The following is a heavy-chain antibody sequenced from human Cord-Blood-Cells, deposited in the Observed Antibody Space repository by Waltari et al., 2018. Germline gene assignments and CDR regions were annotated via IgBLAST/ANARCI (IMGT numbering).Heavy chain of an antibody. D-gene: IGHD6-13*01. Sequence: EVQLVQSGAEVKKPGESLKISCKGSGYSFTSYLTGWVRRRPGKGLEWMGIIYPGDSDTRYSPSFQGQVTISADKSISTAYLQWSSLKASDTAMYYCARLSRVAAAGPFDYWGQGTLVTVSS. V-gene: IGHV5-51*01. CDR1: GYSFTSYL. CDR2: IYPGDSDT. J-gene: IGHJ4*02. CDR3: ARLSRVAAAGPFDY.